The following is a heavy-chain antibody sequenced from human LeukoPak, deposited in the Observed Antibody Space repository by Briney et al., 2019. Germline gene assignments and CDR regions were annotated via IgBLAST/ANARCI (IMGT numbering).Heavy chain of an antibody. Sequence: QPGGSLRLSCAASGFTFSSHWMHWVRQAPGKGLVWISRIVSDGSGATYADSVKGRFTISRDNSKNTLYLQMHSLRAEDTAVYYCAKWDTSMVDAFDIWGQGTMVTVSS. J-gene: IGHJ3*02. CDR1: GFTFSSHW. D-gene: IGHD5-18*01. CDR2: IVSDGSGA. V-gene: IGHV3-74*01. CDR3: AKWDTSMVDAFDI.